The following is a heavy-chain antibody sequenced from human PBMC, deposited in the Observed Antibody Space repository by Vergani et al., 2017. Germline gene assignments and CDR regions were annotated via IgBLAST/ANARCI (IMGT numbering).Heavy chain of an antibody. V-gene: IGHV3-33*06. J-gene: IGHJ4*02. CDR3: AKDPYDFWTREVFFDH. Sequence: QVQLVESGGGVVQSGRSLRLSCAASGFTFSSYGMHWVRHAPGKGLEWVTVIWYDGSNKYYADSVKGRFTISRDNSKNTLYLQMNSLRAEDTAVYYCAKDPYDFWTREVFFDHWGQRTLVTVSS. D-gene: IGHD3-3*01. CDR2: IWYDGSNK. CDR1: GFTFSSYG.